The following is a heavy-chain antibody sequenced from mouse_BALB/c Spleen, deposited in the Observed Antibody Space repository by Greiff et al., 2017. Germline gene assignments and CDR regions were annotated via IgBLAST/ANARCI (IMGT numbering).Heavy chain of an antibody. V-gene: IGHV5-9-4*01. CDR1: GFTFSHYA. CDR2: INSDGSYT. Sequence: EVHLVESGGGLVKPGGSLKLSCAASGFTFSHYAMSWIRQSPEKRLDWVAEINSDGSYTFYPDTVTGRFTISRDNAKNTLYLEMASLRSEDTAMYYCAREERMDYWGQGTSVTVSS. CDR3: AREERMDY. J-gene: IGHJ4*01.